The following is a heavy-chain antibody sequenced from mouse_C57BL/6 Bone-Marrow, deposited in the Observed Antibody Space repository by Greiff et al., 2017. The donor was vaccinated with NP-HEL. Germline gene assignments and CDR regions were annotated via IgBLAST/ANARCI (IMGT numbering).Heavy chain of an antibody. CDR3: AREVVARYWYFDV. CDR2: ISDGGSYT. D-gene: IGHD1-1*01. Sequence: EVQRVESGGGLVKPGGSLKLSCAASGFTFSSYAMSWVRQTPEKRLEWVATISDGGSYTYYPDNVKGRFTISRDNAKNNLYLQMSHLKSEDTAMYYCAREVVARYWYFDVWGTGTTVTVSS. J-gene: IGHJ1*03. CDR1: GFTFSSYA. V-gene: IGHV5-4*01.